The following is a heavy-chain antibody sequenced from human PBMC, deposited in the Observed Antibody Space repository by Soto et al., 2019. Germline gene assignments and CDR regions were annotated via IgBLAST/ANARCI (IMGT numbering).Heavy chain of an antibody. Sequence: ASVKVSCKASGYTFTGYYVHWARQAPGQGLEWMGWINPNSGDTYLAQRFQGRVTMNRDTSIGTAYMELRGLTSDDTAEYYCAKGGAIVAAGTRVYLYNAMDVWGQGTTVTVSS. CDR3: AKGGAIVAAGTRVYLYNAMDV. CDR1: GYTFTGYY. V-gene: IGHV1-2*02. J-gene: IGHJ6*02. D-gene: IGHD1-26*01. CDR2: INPNSGDT.